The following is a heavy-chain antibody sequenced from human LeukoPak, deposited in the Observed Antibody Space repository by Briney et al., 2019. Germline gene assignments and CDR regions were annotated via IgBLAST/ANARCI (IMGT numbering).Heavy chain of an antibody. CDR3: ARGIYGSGSYYNGGWYFDL. CDR2: SYTSGST. D-gene: IGHD3-10*01. J-gene: IGHJ2*01. V-gene: IGHV4-4*07. CDR1: GGSISSYY. Sequence: SETLSLTCTVSGGSISSYYWSWIRQPAGKGLEGIGRSYTSGSTNYNPSLKSRVTMSVDTSKNQFSLKLSSVTAADTAVYYCARGIYGSGSYYNGGWYFDLWGRGTLVTVSS.